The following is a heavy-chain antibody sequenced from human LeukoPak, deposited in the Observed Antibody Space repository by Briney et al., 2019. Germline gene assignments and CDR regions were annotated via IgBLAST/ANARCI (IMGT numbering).Heavy chain of an antibody. D-gene: IGHD1-26*01. J-gene: IGHJ4*02. CDR1: GDTFTSYA. Sequence: ASVKVSCEASGDTFTSYAISWVRQATGQGLEWMGWMNPNSGNTNYAQKLQGRVTMTTDTSTSTAYMGLRSLRSDDPAVYYCARNSGTYRWRLDYWGQGTLVTVSS. CDR3: ARNSGTYRWRLDY. CDR2: MNPNSGNT. V-gene: IGHV1-18*01.